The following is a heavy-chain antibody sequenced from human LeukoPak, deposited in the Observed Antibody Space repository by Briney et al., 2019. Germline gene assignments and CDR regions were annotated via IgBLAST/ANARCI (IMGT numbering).Heavy chain of an antibody. Sequence: GESLKISFKGSGYSFTNYWIGWVRQMPGKGLEWMGVINPGDSDTRYSPSFQGQVTISADKSISTAYLQWSSLKASDTAIYYCGRHSDTSAWYYLDYWGQGTLVTVSS. CDR1: GYSFTNYW. CDR3: GRHSDTSAWYYLDY. V-gene: IGHV5-51*01. D-gene: IGHD6-19*01. CDR2: INPGDSDT. J-gene: IGHJ4*02.